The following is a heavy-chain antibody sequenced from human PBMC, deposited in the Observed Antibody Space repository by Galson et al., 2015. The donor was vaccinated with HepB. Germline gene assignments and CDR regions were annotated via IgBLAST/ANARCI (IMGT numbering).Heavy chain of an antibody. CDR2: ISYDGSNK. CDR1: GFTFSSYG. V-gene: IGHV3-30*18. D-gene: IGHD6-13*01. CDR3: AKDGYSKAGFDP. J-gene: IGHJ5*02. Sequence: SLRLSCAASGFTFSSYGMHWVRQAPGKGLEWVAVISYDGSNKYYADSVKGRFTISRDNSKNTLYLQMNSLRAEDTAVYYCAKDGYSKAGFDPWGQGTLVTVSS.